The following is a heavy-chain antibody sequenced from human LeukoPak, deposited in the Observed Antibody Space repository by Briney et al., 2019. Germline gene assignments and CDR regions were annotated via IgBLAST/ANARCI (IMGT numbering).Heavy chain of an antibody. V-gene: IGHV3-23*01. CDR1: GFTFSSYA. D-gene: IGHD3-10*01. J-gene: IGHJ4*02. CDR2: ISGSGGST. CDR3: AKEIIPGSMVASLASDY. Sequence: GGSLRLSCAASGFTFSSYAMSWVRQAPGKGLEWVSAISGSGGSTYYADSVKGRFTISRDNSKNTLYLQMNSLRAEDTAVYYCAKEIIPGSMVASLASDYWGQGTLVTVSS.